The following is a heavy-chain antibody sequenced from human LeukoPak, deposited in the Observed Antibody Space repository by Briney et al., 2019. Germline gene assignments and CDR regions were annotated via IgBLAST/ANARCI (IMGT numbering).Heavy chain of an antibody. V-gene: IGHV1-69*13. CDR1: GGTFSSYA. CDR2: IIPIFGTA. D-gene: IGHD3-16*01. J-gene: IGHJ4*02. CDR3: AVGVNTTQYYFDY. Sequence: SVKVSCKASGGTFSSYAISWVRRAPGQGLEWMGGIIPIFGTANYAQNFQGRVTITADESTSTAYMELSNLRSEDTAVYYCAVGVNTTQYYFDYWGQGTLVTVSS.